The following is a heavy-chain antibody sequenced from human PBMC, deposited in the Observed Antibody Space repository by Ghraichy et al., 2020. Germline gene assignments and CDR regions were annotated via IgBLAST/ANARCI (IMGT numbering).Heavy chain of an antibody. CDR2: TYYSGHT. CDR1: GGSISGSGFY. CDR3: SRLIDF. V-gene: IGHV4-39*01. Sequence: ESLNISCTVSGGSISGSGFYWGWIRQPPGKGLEYIGATYYSGHTYYTSSLKSRATISVDTSKNQFSLRLSSVTAADTAVYYCSRLIDFWGQGTLVTVSS. J-gene: IGHJ4*02.